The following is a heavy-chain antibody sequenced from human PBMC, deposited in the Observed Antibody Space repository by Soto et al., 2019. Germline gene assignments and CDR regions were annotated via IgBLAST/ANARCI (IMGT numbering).Heavy chain of an antibody. V-gene: IGHV3-73*01. Sequence: GGSLRLSCAASGFTLSGSAVHWVRQAPGKGLEWVGRIRSKANNYATTYGAPVKGRFTISRDDSKNTAYLQMNSLKTEDTAVYFCSSPSRASCSGASCYDYWGQGTLVTVSS. D-gene: IGHD2-15*01. CDR2: IRSKANNYAT. J-gene: IGHJ4*02. CDR3: SSPSRASCSGASCYDY. CDR1: GFTLSGSA.